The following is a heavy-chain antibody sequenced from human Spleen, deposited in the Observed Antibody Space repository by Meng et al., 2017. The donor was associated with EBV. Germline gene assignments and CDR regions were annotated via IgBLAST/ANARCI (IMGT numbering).Heavy chain of an antibody. J-gene: IGHJ4*02. CDR3: ARTAMVRYLDY. Sequence: QFKLQWRGPGSVTPSPTLALTCAFSGGSISSVGYYWSWIRQPPGKGLEWIWYIYYSGSTYYNPSPKSRVTISVDTSKNQFSLKLSSVTAADTAVYYCARTAMVRYLDYWGQGTLVTVSS. CDR1: GGSISSVGYY. V-gene: IGHV4-30-4*01. D-gene: IGHD5-18*01. CDR2: IYYSGST.